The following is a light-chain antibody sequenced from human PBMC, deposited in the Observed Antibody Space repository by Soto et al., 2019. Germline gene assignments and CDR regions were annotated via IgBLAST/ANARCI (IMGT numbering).Light chain of an antibody. J-gene: IGKJ4*01. CDR3: QQRSDWPLT. Sequence: EIVLTQSPATLSLSPGERATLSCRASQAVSSNLAWYQQNPGLAPRLLIYDASSRAAGIPARFSGSGSGTDFTLTISSLEPEDFAVYYCQQRSDWPLTFGGGTKVEIK. CDR1: QAVSSN. V-gene: IGKV3-11*01. CDR2: DAS.